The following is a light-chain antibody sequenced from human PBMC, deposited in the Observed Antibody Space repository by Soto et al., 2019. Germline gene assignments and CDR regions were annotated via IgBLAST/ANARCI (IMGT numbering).Light chain of an antibody. CDR1: QSVSSSY. Sequence: EIMLTQSPCTVSLSPGERATLSCRASQSVSSSYLAWYQQKPGQAPRLLIYGASSRATGIPDRFSGSGSGTDFTLTISRLEPEDFAVYYCQQYGSSRITFGQGTRLEI. CDR3: QQYGSSRIT. CDR2: GAS. J-gene: IGKJ5*01. V-gene: IGKV3-20*01.